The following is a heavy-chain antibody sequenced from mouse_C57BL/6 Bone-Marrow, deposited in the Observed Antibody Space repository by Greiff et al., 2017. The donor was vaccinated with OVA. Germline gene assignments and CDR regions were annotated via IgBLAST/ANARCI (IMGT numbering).Heavy chain of an antibody. CDR1: GYTFTSYW. V-gene: IGHV1-5*01. CDR3: TRWGPYGSSSFDY. CDR2: IYPGNSDT. Sequence: VQLQQSGTVLARPGASVKMSCKTSGYTFTSYWIHWVKQRPGQGLEWIGAIYPGNSDTSYNQKFKGKAKLTAVTSASTAYMELSSLTNEDSAVYYCTRWGPYGSSSFDYWGQGTTLTVSS. D-gene: IGHD1-1*01. J-gene: IGHJ2*01.